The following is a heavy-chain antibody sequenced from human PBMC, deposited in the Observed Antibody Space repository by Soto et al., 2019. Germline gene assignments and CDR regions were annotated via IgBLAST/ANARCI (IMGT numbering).Heavy chain of an antibody. CDR1: GGSFSGYY. Sequence: NPSETLSLTCAVYGGSFSGYYWSWIRQPPGKGLEWIGEINHSGSTNYNPSVKSRVTISVDTSKNQFSLKLCSVTAADTAVYYCARGFKYCTNGVCYLNLFDPWGKGTLVPVCS. J-gene: IGHJ5*02. CDR3: ARGFKYCTNGVCYLNLFDP. V-gene: IGHV4-34*01. D-gene: IGHD2-8*01. CDR2: INHSGST.